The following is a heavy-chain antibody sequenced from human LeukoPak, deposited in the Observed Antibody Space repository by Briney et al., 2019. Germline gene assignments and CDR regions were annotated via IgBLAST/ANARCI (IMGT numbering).Heavy chain of an antibody. D-gene: IGHD2-15*01. J-gene: IGHJ4*02. V-gene: IGHV3-7*01. CDR3: ARGYAAIPD. CDR2: IQDDGVEK. CDR1: GFTFSSYA. Sequence: PGGSLRLSCAASGFTFSSYAMSWVRQAPGKGLEWVANIQDDGVEKNYVESVKGRFIISRDSAKDSLFLQMSSLRDEDTALYYCARGYAAIPDWGQGTLVTVSS.